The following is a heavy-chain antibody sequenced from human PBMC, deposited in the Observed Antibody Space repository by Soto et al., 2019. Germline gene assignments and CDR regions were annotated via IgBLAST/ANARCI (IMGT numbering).Heavy chain of an antibody. J-gene: IGHJ6*02. CDR2: IRRSGDYT. D-gene: IGHD1-1*01. CDR1: GFSFSTYS. Sequence: EVQLVESGGGLVMPGGSLRLSCIASGFSFSTYSMNWVRQAPGKGLEWVSSIRRSGDYTYYADSLKGRFTISRDNAKNSLSRQMISLRAEYTAVYYCARSTSLGGMDVRGQGTTVTVSS. CDR3: ARSTSLGGMDV. V-gene: IGHV3-21*01.